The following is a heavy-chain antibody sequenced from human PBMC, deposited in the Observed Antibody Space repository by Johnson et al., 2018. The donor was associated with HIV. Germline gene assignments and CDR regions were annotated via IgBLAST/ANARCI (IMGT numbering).Heavy chain of an antibody. CDR2: ISYDGSNA. V-gene: IGHV3-30-3*01. CDR1: GFTFSSYA. D-gene: IGHD1-26*01. J-gene: IGHJ3*02. Sequence: QVQLVESGGGLVQPGGSLRLSCAASGFTFSSYALHWVRQAPGKGLDWVAIISYDGSNAYYADSVKGRFTISRDNSKNTLYLQMNSLRAEDTAVYYCARAVGGSYHDAFDIWGQGTMVTVSS. CDR3: ARAVGGSYHDAFDI.